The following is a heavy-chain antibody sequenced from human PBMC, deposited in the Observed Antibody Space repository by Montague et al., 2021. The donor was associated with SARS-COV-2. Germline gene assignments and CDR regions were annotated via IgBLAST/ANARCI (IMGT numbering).Heavy chain of an antibody. Sequence: SETLSLTCTVSGGSTSSYYWSWIRQPPGKGLEWIGYIYYSGSTNXNPSLKSRVTISVDTSKNQFSLKLSSVTAADTAVYYCARQRRYQLPITIFGVVMADAFDIWGQGTMVTVSS. CDR3: ARQRRYQLPITIFGVVMADAFDI. CDR2: IYYSGST. V-gene: IGHV4-59*08. J-gene: IGHJ3*02. D-gene: IGHD3-3*01. CDR1: GGSTSSYY.